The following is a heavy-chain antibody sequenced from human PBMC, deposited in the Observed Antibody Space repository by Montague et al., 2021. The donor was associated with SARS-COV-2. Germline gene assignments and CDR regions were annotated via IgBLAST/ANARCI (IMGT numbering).Heavy chain of an antibody. CDR1: GGSISSGGYY. D-gene: IGHD3-22*01. CDR3: ARSPEPMIILIITSLNWYFDL. CDR2: IYYSGRT. J-gene: IGHJ2*01. Sequence: TLSLTCTVSGGSISSGGYYWSWIRQHPGKGLEWIGYIYYSGRTYYNPSLKSRVTISVDTSKNQFSLKMSSVTAADTAVYYCARSPEPMIILIITSLNWYFDLWGRGTLVTVSS. V-gene: IGHV4-31*03.